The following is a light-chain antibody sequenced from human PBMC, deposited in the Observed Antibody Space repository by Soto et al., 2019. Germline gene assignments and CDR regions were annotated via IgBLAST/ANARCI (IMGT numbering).Light chain of an antibody. CDR3: SLFTTNSTFV. Sequence: QSVLTQPPSASGTPGQRVTISCSGSSSNIGSNTVNWYQQPPGTAPKLLIYEVRNRPSGVPDRFSGSRSANTASLTISGLQAEDEADYYCSLFTTNSTFVFGAGTKVTVL. V-gene: IGLV2-18*01. CDR2: EVR. CDR1: SSNIGSNT. J-gene: IGLJ1*01.